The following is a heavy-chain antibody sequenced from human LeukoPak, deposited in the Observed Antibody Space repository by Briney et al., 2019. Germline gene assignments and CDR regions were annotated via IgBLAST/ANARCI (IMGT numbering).Heavy chain of an antibody. V-gene: IGHV3-48*03. CDR1: GFTFSSYE. Sequence: GGSLRLSCAASGFTFSSYEMNWVRQAPGKGLEWVSYISSSGSTIYYADSVKGRFTISRDNAKNSLYLQMNSLRDEDTAVYYCATKMATKGSFEYWGQGTLVTVSS. CDR2: ISSSGSTI. CDR3: ATKMATKGSFEY. D-gene: IGHD5-24*01. J-gene: IGHJ4*02.